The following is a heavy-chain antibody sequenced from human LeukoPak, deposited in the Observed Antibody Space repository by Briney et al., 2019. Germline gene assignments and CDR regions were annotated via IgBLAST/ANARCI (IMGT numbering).Heavy chain of an antibody. D-gene: IGHD3-10*01. V-gene: IGHV4-39*07. Sequence: SETLSLTCTVSGGSISSSSYYWGWIRQPPGKGLEWIGSIYYSGNTYYNPSLKSRLTISIDTSKNQFSLNLSSVTAADTAMYYCARDARVQKWFGELLKTTTYYFDYWGQGALVTVSS. CDR1: GGSISSSSYY. J-gene: IGHJ4*02. CDR3: ARDARVQKWFGELLKTTTYYFDY. CDR2: IYYSGNT.